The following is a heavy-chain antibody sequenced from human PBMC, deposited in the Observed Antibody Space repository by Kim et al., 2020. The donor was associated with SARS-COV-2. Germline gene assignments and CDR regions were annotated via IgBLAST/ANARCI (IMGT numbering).Heavy chain of an antibody. CDR2: ISSSSGYR. V-gene: IGHV3-21*01. Sequence: GGSLRLSCAASGFTFSTYSMNWVRQAPGKGLEWVASISSSSGYRYYADSVKGRFTISRDNAKDSLYLQMNSLRAENTAGYFCAGDRYDYDGSGYYYYYYG. CDR1: GFTFSTYS. J-gene: IGHJ6*01. D-gene: IGHD3-22*01. CDR3: AGDRYDYDGSGYYYYYYG.